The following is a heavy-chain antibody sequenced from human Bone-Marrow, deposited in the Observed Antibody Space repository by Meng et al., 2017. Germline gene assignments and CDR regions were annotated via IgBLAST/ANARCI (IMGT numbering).Heavy chain of an antibody. V-gene: IGHV5-51*01. J-gene: IGHJ4*02. CDR1: GYSFSTYW. D-gene: IGHD1-26*01. CDR3: ARPGSSGSYDSLDF. Sequence: KVSCKGSGYSFSTYWLAWVRQMPGKGLEWMGIIYPGDSETRYSPSFQGQVTISADKSISTAYLQWSSLKASNTAMYYCARPGSSGSYDSLDFWGQGTRV. CDR2: IYPGDSET.